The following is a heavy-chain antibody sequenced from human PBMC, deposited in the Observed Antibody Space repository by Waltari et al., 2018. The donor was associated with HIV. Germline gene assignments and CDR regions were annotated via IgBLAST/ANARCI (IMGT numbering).Heavy chain of an antibody. CDR2: IIPNCGTA. Sequence: QVQLVQSGAAVKKPGSSVKVSCKASGGTFSSYAISWVRQAPGQGLEWMGGIIPNCGTANYAQEFQGRARMTADESTSTAYMELRSLRSEGTAVYYCARERRIQDGYACDIWGQGTMVTVSS. J-gene: IGHJ3*02. CDR3: ARERRIQDGYACDI. D-gene: IGHD5-18*01. V-gene: IGHV1-69*01. CDR1: GGTFSSYA.